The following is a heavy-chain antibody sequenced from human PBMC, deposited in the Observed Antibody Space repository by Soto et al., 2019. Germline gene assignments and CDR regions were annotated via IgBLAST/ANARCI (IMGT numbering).Heavy chain of an antibody. V-gene: IGHV4-34*01. D-gene: IGHD3-10*01. CDR1: GGSFSGYY. CDR2: INHSGST. CDR3: AREKITALFDY. J-gene: IGHJ4*02. Sequence: SETLCLTCAVYGGSFSGYYWTWIRQPPGTGREWIGEINHSGSTNYNPSLKSRVTISVDTSKNQFSLKLTSVTAADTAVYYCAREKITALFDYWGQGTLVTVSS.